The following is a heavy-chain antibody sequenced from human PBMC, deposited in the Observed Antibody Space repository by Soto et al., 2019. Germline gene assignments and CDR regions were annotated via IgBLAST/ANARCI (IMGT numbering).Heavy chain of an antibody. CDR2: INPNSGGT. V-gene: IGHV1-2*02. J-gene: IGHJ5*02. CDR3: ARDSGYDRRGHNWFDP. D-gene: IGHD5-12*01. CDR1: GYTFTGYY. Sequence: ASVKVSFKASGYTFTGYYMHWVRQAPGQGLEWMGCINPNSGGTSYAQKFQGRVTMTRDTSISTAYMELSRLRSDGTAVYYCARDSGYDRRGHNWFDPWGQGTLVTVSS.